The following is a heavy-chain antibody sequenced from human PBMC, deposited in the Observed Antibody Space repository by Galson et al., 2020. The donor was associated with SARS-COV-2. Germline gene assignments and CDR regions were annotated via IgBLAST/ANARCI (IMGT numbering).Heavy chain of an antibody. Sequence: GGSLRLSCEGSGFAFSSYSLNWVSQAPGKGLEWVAYIRSVSNSIKYADSVKGRFTISRDNGKNSLYLEMNSVRADDTATYYCARFKHYWGQGIQVTVSA. J-gene: IGHJ4*02. CDR2: IRSVSNSI. CDR1: GFAFSSYS. CDR3: ARFKHY. V-gene: IGHV3-48*01.